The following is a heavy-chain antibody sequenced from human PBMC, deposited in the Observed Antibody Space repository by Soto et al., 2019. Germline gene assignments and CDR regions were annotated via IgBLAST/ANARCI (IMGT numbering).Heavy chain of an antibody. J-gene: IGHJ4*02. Sequence: GGSLILSCLASGFTFSSYWMHWVRQAPWKGLEWVSYIRSSGDTDYADSVKGRFTISRDNAKNSLSLQMNSLRAEDTAVYYCARYCTLTSVNCYSAYWGQGTLVTVSS. V-gene: IGHV3-48*01. CDR1: GFTFSSYW. CDR3: ARYCTLTSVNCYSAY. D-gene: IGHD2-2*02. CDR2: IRSSGDT.